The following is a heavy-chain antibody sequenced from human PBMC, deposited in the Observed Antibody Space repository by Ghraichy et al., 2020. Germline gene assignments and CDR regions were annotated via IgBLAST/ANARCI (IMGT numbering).Heavy chain of an antibody. J-gene: IGHJ4*02. CDR1: GAYVSSSFYH. D-gene: IGHD3-10*01. V-gene: IGHV4-61*01. Sequence: SQTLSLTCAVSGAYVSSSFYHWSWIRQPPGKGLEWIGQNRDSDSKYNPSLRSRATISVDTSRNQFSLKLTSVTAADTAVYYCATYEVGGAGQGAWGQGTLVTVSS. CDR2: NRDSDS. CDR3: ATYEVGGAGQGA.